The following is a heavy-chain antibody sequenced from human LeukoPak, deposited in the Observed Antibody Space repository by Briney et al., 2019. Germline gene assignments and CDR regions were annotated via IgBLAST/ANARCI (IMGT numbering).Heavy chain of an antibody. D-gene: IGHD3-3*01. J-gene: IGHJ4*02. Sequence: SGTLSLTCTVSGGSISSYYWSWIRQPPGKGLEWIGYIYYSGSTNYNPSLKSRATISVDTSKNQFSLKLSSVTAADTAVYYCARGSQDDFWSGYQVLDYWGQGTLVTVSS. CDR1: GGSISSYY. CDR3: ARGSQDDFWSGYQVLDY. CDR2: IYYSGST. V-gene: IGHV4-59*01.